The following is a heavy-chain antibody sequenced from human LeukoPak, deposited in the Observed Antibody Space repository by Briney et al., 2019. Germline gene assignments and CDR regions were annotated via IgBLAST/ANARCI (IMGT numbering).Heavy chain of an antibody. Sequence: GGSLRLSCAASGFTVSSNYMSWVRQAPGKGLEWVPVIYSGGSTYYADSVKGRFTISRDNSKNTLYLQMNSLRAEDTAVYYCAREASGYDPRAFGIWGQGTMVTVSS. V-gene: IGHV3-66*01. D-gene: IGHD5-12*01. CDR3: AREASGYDPRAFGI. CDR2: IYSGGST. J-gene: IGHJ3*02. CDR1: GFTVSSNY.